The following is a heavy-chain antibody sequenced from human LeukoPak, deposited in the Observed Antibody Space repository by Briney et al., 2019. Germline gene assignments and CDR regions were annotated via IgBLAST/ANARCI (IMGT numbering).Heavy chain of an antibody. CDR3: ARRTLSSSWCPGSYYGMYV. CDR1: GGTFSSYA. D-gene: IGHD6-13*01. J-gene: IGHJ6*02. V-gene: IGHV1-69*04. Sequence: SVKVSCKASGGTFSSYAISEVRQAPGQGLEWMGRIIPILGIANYAQKFQGRVTLTADKSTSTAYMELSSLRSEGRVVYYCARRTLSSSWCPGSYYGMYVWGPGTTVTVSS. CDR2: IIPILGIA.